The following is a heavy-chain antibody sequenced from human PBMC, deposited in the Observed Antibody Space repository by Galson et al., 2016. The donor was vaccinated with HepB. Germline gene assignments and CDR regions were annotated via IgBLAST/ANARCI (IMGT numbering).Heavy chain of an antibody. CDR2: ISSSSSYI. CDR3: AKDAGVWYFDSSDPGAY. D-gene: IGHD3-22*01. V-gene: IGHV3-21*04. Sequence: SLRLSCAAPGFTFSSYSMNWVRQAPGKGLEWVSSISSSSSYIYYADSVKGRFTISRDNAKNSLYLQMNSLRAEDTAVYYCAKDAGVWYFDSSDPGAYWGQGSLVTVSS. J-gene: IGHJ4*02. CDR1: GFTFSSYS.